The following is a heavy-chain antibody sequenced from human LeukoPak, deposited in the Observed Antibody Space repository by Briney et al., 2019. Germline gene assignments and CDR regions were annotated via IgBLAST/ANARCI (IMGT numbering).Heavy chain of an antibody. CDR1: GYTFTSYY. Sequence: ASVKVSCKASGYTFTSYYMHWVRQAPGQGLEWMGIINPSGGSTSYAQKFQGRVTMTRDTSTSTVYMELSSLRSEDTAVYYCARDRYDSSGYGVYFDYWGQGTLVTVSS. CDR3: ARDRYDSSGYGVYFDY. D-gene: IGHD3-22*01. CDR2: INPSGGST. V-gene: IGHV1-46*01. J-gene: IGHJ4*02.